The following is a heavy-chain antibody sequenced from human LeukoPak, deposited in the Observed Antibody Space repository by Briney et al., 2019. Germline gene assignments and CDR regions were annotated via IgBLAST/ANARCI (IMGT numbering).Heavy chain of an antibody. J-gene: IGHJ4*02. D-gene: IGHD6-13*01. Sequence: SETLSLTCAVYGGSFSGYYWSWIRQPPGKGLEWIGEINHSGSTNYNPSLKSRVTTSVDTSKNQFSLKLSSVTAADTAVYYCAGGDSSSWYAPARFDYWGQGTLVTVSS. CDR3: AGGDSSSWYAPARFDY. V-gene: IGHV4-34*01. CDR1: GGSFSGYY. CDR2: INHSGST.